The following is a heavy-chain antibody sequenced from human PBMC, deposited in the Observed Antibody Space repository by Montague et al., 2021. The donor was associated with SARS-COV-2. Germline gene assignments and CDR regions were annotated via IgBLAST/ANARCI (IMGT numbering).Heavy chain of an antibody. D-gene: IGHD6-13*01. CDR3: ASGRMVPYSSSWTTLYYYYGMDV. Sequence: CAISGDSVSGNSAAWNWIGQSPSRGLEWLGRTYYRSKWYNDYAVSVKSRITINPDTSKNQFSLQLNSVTPEDTAVYYCASGRMVPYSSSWTTLYYYYGMDVWGQGTTVTVSS. CDR2: TYYRSKWYN. CDR1: GDSVSGNSAA. J-gene: IGHJ6*02. V-gene: IGHV6-1*01.